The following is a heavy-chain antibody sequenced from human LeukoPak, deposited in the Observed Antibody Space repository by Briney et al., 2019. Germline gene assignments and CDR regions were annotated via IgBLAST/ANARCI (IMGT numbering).Heavy chain of an antibody. Sequence: KPSETLSLTCAVYGGSFSGYYWSWIRQPPGKGLEWIGEINHSGSTNYNPSLKSRVTISVDTSKNQFSLKLSSVTAADTAVYYCARGTPDGWFDPWGQGTLVTVSS. CDR3: ARGTPDGWFDP. V-gene: IGHV4-34*01. CDR1: GGSFSGYY. J-gene: IGHJ5*02. CDR2: INHSGST.